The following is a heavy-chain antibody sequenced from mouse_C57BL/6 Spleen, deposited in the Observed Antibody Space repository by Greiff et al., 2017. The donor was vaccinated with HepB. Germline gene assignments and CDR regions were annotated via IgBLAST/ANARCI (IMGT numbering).Heavy chain of an antibody. CDR1: GIDFSRYW. V-gene: IGHV4-1*01. D-gene: IGHD2-2*01. CDR3: ASPYYGYDWGYFDV. CDR2: INPDSSTI. Sequence: EVKLQESGGGLVQPGGSLKLSCAASGIDFSRYWMSWVRRAPGKGLEWIGEINPDSSTINYAPSLKDKFIISRDNAKNTLYLQMSKVRSEDTALYYCASPYYGYDWGYFDVWGTGTTVTVSS. J-gene: IGHJ1*03.